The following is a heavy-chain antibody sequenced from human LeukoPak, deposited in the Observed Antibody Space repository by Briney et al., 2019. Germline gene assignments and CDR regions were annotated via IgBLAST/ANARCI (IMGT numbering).Heavy chain of an antibody. J-gene: IGHJ3*02. CDR2: IIPIFGTA. CDR3: ARALTTVTNGDAFDI. D-gene: IGHD4-11*01. Sequence: SVKVSCKASGGTFSSYAISWVRQAPGQGLEWMGRIIPIFGTANYAQKFQGRVTITTDESTSTAYMELSSLRSEDTAVYYCARALTTVTNGDAFDIGGQGTMVTVSS. CDR1: GGTFSSYA. V-gene: IGHV1-69*05.